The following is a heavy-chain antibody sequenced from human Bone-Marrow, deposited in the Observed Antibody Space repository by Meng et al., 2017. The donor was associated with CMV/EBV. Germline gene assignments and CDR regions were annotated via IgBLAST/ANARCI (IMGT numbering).Heavy chain of an antibody. CDR2: INPNSGGA. CDR3: ARDLDGGEMATAVGADY. Sequence: ASVKVSCKASGGTFSSYAISWVRQAPGQGLEWMGWINPNSGGANYAEKFQGRVTMTRDTSSSTAYMEVSRLRSDDTAVYYCARDLDGGEMATAVGADYWGQGTRVTGSS. D-gene: IGHD5-24*01. V-gene: IGHV1-2*02. J-gene: IGHJ4*02. CDR1: GGTFSSYA.